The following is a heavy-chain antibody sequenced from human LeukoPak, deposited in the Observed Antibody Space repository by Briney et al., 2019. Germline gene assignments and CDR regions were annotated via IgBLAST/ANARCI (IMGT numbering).Heavy chain of an antibody. CDR3: ARMGLVVTHPLDF. D-gene: IGHD2-15*01. CDR2: ISAYNGNT. V-gene: IGHV1-18*01. Sequence: ASVEVSCKASGCSFTSYGISWVRQAPGQGLEWMGWISAYNGNTNYAQKFQGRVTMTTDTSTTTAYLELKSLISDDTAVYYCARMGLVVTHPLDFWGQGTLVTVSS. J-gene: IGHJ4*02. CDR1: GCSFTSYG.